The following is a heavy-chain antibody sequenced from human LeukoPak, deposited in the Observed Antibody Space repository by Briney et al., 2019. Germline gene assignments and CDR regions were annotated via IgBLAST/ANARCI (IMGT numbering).Heavy chain of an antibody. J-gene: IGHJ4*02. V-gene: IGHV1-18*01. CDR2: ISAYNGNT. Sequence: GASVTVSCKPSAYTFTIYGIRWVRQAPGQGLESLGCISAYNGNTNYAQKLQGRVTMTTDTSTSTAYLELRSLRSDDTAVYYCARRGYDYGDLGHFDYCGQGTLVTVSS. CDR1: AYTFTIYG. D-gene: IGHD4-17*01. CDR3: ARRGYDYGDLGHFDY.